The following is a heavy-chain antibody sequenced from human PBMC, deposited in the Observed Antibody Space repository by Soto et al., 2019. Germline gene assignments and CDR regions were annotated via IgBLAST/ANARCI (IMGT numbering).Heavy chain of an antibody. CDR1: GFTFSSYE. CDR3: ARDASPFSTYNRFDF. Sequence: EVQLVESGGGLVQPGGSLRLSCAASGFTFSSYEMTWVRQAPGKGLEWVSYISSSGNTIYYADAVKGRFTVSRDNAKNSLYLQVNSLRSEDTAVYFCARDASPFSTYNRFDFWGQGTLVTVSS. V-gene: IGHV3-48*03. D-gene: IGHD1-20*01. CDR2: ISSSGNTI. J-gene: IGHJ4*02.